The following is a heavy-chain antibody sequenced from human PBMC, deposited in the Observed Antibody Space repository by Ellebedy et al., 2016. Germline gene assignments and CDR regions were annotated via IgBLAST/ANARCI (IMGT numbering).Heavy chain of an antibody. Sequence: GGSLRLSCVVSGFTFSKYRMAWVRQAPGKGLEWVANIKEDGSEKYYVDSVKGRFTISRDNAKNSLSLQMNSLRAEDTAVYYCARLGVSDGNGDYWGQGTLVTVSS. CDR2: IKEDGSEK. V-gene: IGHV3-7*03. J-gene: IGHJ4*02. CDR1: GFTFSKYR. CDR3: ARLGVSDGNGDY. D-gene: IGHD3-16*01.